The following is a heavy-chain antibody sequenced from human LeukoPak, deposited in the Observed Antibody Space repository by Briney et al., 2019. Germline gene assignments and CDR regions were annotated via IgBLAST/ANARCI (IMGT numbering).Heavy chain of an antibody. V-gene: IGHV1-69*05. D-gene: IGHD3-10*01. CDR1: GGTFSSYA. CDR3: ASPMVRAAHAPGAFDI. J-gene: IGHJ3*02. Sequence: GASVKVSCKASGGTFSSYAISWVRQAPGQGLEWMGGIIPIFGTANYAQKFQGRVTITTDESTSTAYMELSSLRSEDTAVYYCASPMVRAAHAPGAFDIWGQGTMVTVSS. CDR2: IIPIFGTA.